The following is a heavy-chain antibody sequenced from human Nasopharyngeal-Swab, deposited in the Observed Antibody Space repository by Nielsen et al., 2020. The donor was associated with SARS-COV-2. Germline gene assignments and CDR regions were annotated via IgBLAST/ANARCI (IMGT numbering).Heavy chain of an antibody. CDR2: ISSSTSYI. Sequence: GESLKISCAASGFTFSSYGMNWVRQAPGKGLEWVSSISSSTSYIYFADSVKGRFTISRDNSKNTLYLQMNSLRAEDTAVYYCARDRRRIVGATDAFDIWGQGTMVTVSS. CDR3: ARDRRRIVGATDAFDI. D-gene: IGHD1-26*01. J-gene: IGHJ3*02. V-gene: IGHV3-21*04. CDR1: GFTFSSYG.